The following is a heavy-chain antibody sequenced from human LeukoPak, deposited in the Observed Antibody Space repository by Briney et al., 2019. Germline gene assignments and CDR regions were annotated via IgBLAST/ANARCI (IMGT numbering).Heavy chain of an antibody. CDR2: IYYTGNT. V-gene: IGHV4-39*01. D-gene: IGHD6-19*01. J-gene: IGHJ5*02. CDR1: GDSISSTTYY. Sequence: PSEALSLTCTVSGDSISSTTYYWGWIRQPPGKGLEWIGSIYYTGNTYYNPSLKSRVTVSVDTSKNQFSLKLSSVTAADTAVYYCAGAPSSGWYPNWFDPWGQGTLVTVSS. CDR3: AGAPSSGWYPNWFDP.